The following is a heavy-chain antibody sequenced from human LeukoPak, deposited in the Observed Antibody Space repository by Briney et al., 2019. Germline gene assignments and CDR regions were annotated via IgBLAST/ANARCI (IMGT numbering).Heavy chain of an antibody. V-gene: IGHV3-23*01. CDR2: ISGSGGST. J-gene: IGHJ3*02. Sequence: GGSLRLSCAASGLTFSRYAMTWARQAPGKGLEWVSSISGSGGSTYYADSVKGRFTFSRDNSKNTLYLQMNGLRAEDTAVYYCAKDPNGDYVGAFDMWGQGTMVTVSS. D-gene: IGHD4-17*01. CDR3: AKDPNGDYVGAFDM. CDR1: GLTFSRYA.